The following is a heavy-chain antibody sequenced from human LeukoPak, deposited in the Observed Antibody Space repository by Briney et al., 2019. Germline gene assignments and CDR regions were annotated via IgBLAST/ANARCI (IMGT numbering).Heavy chain of an antibody. J-gene: IGHJ4*02. CDR1: GYTFTGYY. CDR3: ARGPLLKSSSSVVWVY. V-gene: IGHV1-2*02. Sequence: ASVKVSCKASGYTFTGYYMHWVRQAPGQGLEWMGWINPNSGGTNYAQKFQGRVTMTRDTSISTAYMELSRLRSDDTAVYYCARGPLLKSSSSVVWVYWGQGALVTVSS. D-gene: IGHD6-6*01. CDR2: INPNSGGT.